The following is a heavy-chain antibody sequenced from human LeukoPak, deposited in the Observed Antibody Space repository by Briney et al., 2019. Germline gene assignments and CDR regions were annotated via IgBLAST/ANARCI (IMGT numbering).Heavy chain of an antibody. CDR1: GFTFTRYW. V-gene: IGHV3-30-3*01. CDR3: ARDGHIVVVTAILGFGAFDI. CDR2: ISYDESNK. Sequence: GGSLRLSCAASGFTFTRYWMSWVRQAPGKGLEWVAVISYDESNKYYADSVKGRFTISRDNSKNTLYLQMNSLRAEDTAVYYCARDGHIVVVTAILGFGAFDIWGQGTMVTVSS. J-gene: IGHJ3*02. D-gene: IGHD2-21*02.